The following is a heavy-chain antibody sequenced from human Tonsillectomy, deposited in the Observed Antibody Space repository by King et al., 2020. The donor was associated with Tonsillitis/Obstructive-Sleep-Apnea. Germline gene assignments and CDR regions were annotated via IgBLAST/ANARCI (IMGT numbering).Heavy chain of an antibody. Sequence: QLVQSGGLLLQPGGSLRLSCAASGFPFSTYAMSWVRQAPGKGLEWVSSISGIGATTYSADSVKGRFTISSNNSKKTLYLQMNTLRAEDTAIYYCAKISSWEFLRYLDYWGQGTLVTVYS. V-gene: IGHV3-23*04. CDR3: AKISSWEFLRYLDY. D-gene: IGHD3-10*01. CDR1: GFPFSTYA. CDR2: ISGIGATT. J-gene: IGHJ4*02.